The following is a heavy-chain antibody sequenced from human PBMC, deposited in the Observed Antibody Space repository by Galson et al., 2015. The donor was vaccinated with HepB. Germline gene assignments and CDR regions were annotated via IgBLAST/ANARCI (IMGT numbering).Heavy chain of an antibody. CDR3: AREIVVVPAARINEYYYGMDV. CDR1: GYTFTSYG. D-gene: IGHD2-2*01. CDR2: ISAYNGNT. J-gene: IGHJ6*02. V-gene: IGHV1-18*04. Sequence: SVKVSCKASGYTFTSYGISWVRQAPGQGLEWMGWISAYNGNTNYAQKLQGRVTMTTDTSTSTAYMELRSLRSDDTAVYYCAREIVVVPAARINEYYYGMDVWGQGTTVTVSS.